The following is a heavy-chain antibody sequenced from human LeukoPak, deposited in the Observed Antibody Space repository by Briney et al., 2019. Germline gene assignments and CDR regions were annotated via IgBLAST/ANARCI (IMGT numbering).Heavy chain of an antibody. Sequence: GGSLRLSCAASGFTFSNYAMSWVRQAPGKGLEWVSAISGSGGSTYYADSVKGRFTISRDNSKNTLYLQMNSLRAEDTAVYYCAKDQSITMIVVVIGPFDYWGQGTLVTVSS. CDR2: ISGSGGST. CDR1: GFTFSNYA. V-gene: IGHV3-23*01. J-gene: IGHJ4*02. CDR3: AKDQSITMIVVVIGPFDY. D-gene: IGHD3-22*01.